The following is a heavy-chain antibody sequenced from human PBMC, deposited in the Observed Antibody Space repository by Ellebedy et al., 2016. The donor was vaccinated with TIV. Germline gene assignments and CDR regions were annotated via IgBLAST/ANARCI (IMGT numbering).Heavy chain of an antibody. CDR1: GYTFTDYR. CDR3: ARDYWGSYEY. Sequence: AASVKVSCKASGYTFTDYRLDWVRQAPGLGLEWMGWISPNGGGTHYAQKFQGRVSMTGDTSISTAYLELSRLTSDDTAFYYCARDYWGSYEYWGQGTLVTVSS. D-gene: IGHD1-26*01. CDR2: ISPNGGGT. J-gene: IGHJ4*02. V-gene: IGHV1-2*02.